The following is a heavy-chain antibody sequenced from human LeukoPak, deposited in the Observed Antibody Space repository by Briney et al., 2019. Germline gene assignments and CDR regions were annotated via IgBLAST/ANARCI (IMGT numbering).Heavy chain of an antibody. V-gene: IGHV3-48*01. CDR2: ITSDSSTI. Sequence: PGGSLRLSCAASGFTFSIYSMNWVRQAPGKGLEWVSYITSDSSTIYYGDSVRGRFTISRDNAKNSLYLQMNSLRAEDTAVYYCTGEPQDDDKSGLDCWGQGTLVIVSS. CDR3: TGEPQDDDKSGLDC. D-gene: IGHD3-22*01. J-gene: IGHJ4*02. CDR1: GFTFSIYS.